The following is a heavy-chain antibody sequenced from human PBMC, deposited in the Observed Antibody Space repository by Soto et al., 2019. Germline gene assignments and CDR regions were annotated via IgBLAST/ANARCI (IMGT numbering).Heavy chain of an antibody. J-gene: IGHJ4*02. D-gene: IGHD2-15*01. CDR3: AQTQDSKKLVPFDY. CDR2: ISGSGGGT. Sequence: EVQVLESGGDLVQPGGSLTLSCAASGFTFSSYAMTWVRQAPGKGLEWVSSISGSGGGTSYADSVKGRFTISRDNSKTTLYLQMNNLRVEDTAVYYCAQTQDSKKLVPFDYWGQGTLVTVSS. CDR1: GFTFSSYA. V-gene: IGHV3-23*01.